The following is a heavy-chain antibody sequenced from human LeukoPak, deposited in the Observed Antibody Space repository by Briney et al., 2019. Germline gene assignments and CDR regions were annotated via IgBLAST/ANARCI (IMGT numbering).Heavy chain of an antibody. CDR3: ARACSGGSCYRA. D-gene: IGHD2-15*01. CDR2: INAGNGNT. Sequence: GASVKVSCKASGYTFTSYAVHWVRQAPGQRLEWMGWINAGNGNTKYSQKFQGRVTITRDTSASTAYMELSSLRSEDTAVYYCARACSGGSCYRAWGQGTLVTVSS. V-gene: IGHV1-3*01. J-gene: IGHJ5*02. CDR1: GYTFTSYA.